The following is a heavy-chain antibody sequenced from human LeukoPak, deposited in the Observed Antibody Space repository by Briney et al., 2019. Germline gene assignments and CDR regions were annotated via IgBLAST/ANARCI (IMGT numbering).Heavy chain of an antibody. CDR3: AKDDDYGDPGGFFDY. D-gene: IGHD4-17*01. CDR1: GFTFSSYG. CDR2: ISYDGSNK. Sequence: GGSLRLSCAASGFTFSSYGMHWVRQAPGKGLEWVAVISYDGSNKYYADSVKGRFTISRDNSKNTLYLQMNSLRAEDTAVYYCAKDDDYGDPGGFFDYWGQGTLVTVSS. V-gene: IGHV3-30*18. J-gene: IGHJ4*02.